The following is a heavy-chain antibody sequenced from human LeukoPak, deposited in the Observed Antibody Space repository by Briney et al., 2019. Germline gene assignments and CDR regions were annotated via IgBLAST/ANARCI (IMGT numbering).Heavy chain of an antibody. D-gene: IGHD1-1*01. CDR3: GTYNWNDQGLVP. CDR1: GGTFCSNA. CDR2: IIPLFGTA. Sequence: ASVKVSCKASGGTFCSNAFSWVGQPPGQGLEWMGGIIPLFGTANYAHKFLGRVTTIADDSTSTAYILQSSMLTDAATADYCGTYNWNDQGLVPWGEGPLVTVSS. J-gene: IGHJ5*02. V-gene: IGHV1-69*13.